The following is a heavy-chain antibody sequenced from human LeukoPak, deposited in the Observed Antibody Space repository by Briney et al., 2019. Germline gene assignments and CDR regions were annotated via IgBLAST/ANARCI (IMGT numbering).Heavy chain of an antibody. J-gene: IGHJ4*02. CDR2: IYTSGST. CDR3: AREGDYYYGSGVPFDY. V-gene: IGHV4-61*02. CDR1: GGSISSGSYY. Sequence: PSQTLSLTCTVSGGSISSGSYYWSWIRQPAGKGLEWIGRIYTSGSTNYNPSLKSRVTISVDTSKNQFSLKLSSVTAADTAVYYRAREGDYYYGSGVPFDYWGQGTLVTVSS. D-gene: IGHD3-10*01.